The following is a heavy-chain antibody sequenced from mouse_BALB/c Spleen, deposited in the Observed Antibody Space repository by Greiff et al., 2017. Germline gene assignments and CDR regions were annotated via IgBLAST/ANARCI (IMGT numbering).Heavy chain of an antibody. V-gene: IGHV1-4*02. J-gene: IGHJ3*01. Sequence: QVQLKQSAAELARPGASVKMSCKASGYTFTSYTMHWVKQRPGQGLEWIGYINPSSGYTEYNQKFKDKTTLTADKSSSTAYMQLSSLTSEDSAVYYCARLGYYPLAYWGQGTLVTVSA. CDR1: GYTFTSYT. CDR2: INPSSGYT. CDR3: ARLGYYPLAY. D-gene: IGHD2-3*01.